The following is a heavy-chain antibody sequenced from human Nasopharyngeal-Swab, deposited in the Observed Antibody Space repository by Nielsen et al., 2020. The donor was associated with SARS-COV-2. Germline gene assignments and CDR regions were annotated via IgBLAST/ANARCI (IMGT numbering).Heavy chain of an antibody. CDR1: GGTFSSYA. CDR2: IIPIFGTA. V-gene: IGHV1-69*13. Sequence: SVKVSCKASGGTFSSYAINWVRQAPGQGLEWMGGIIPIFGTANYAQKFQGRVTITADESTSTAYMELSSLRSEDTAVYYCARARNYVRAAAGTDYYGMDVWGQGTTVTVSS. CDR3: ARARNYVRAAAGTDYYGMDV. J-gene: IGHJ6*02. D-gene: IGHD6-13*01.